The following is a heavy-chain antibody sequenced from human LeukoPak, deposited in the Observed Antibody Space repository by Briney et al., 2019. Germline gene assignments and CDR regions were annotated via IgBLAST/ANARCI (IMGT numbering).Heavy chain of an antibody. CDR1: GFTFSSYE. CDR2: ISSSGSTI. V-gene: IGHV3-48*03. D-gene: IGHD4-17*01. CDR3: ASGPQTTVTIGSGSVRFDY. Sequence: PGGSLRLSCAASGFTFSSYEMNWVRQAPGKGLEWVSYISSSGSTIYYADSVKGRFTISRDNAKNSLYLQMNSLRAEDTAVYYCASGPQTTVTIGSGSVRFDYWGQGTLVTVSS. J-gene: IGHJ4*02.